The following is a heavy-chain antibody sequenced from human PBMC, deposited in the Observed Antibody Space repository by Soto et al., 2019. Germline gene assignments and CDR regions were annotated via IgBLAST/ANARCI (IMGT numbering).Heavy chain of an antibody. D-gene: IGHD5-12*01. CDR2: IYYSGNT. V-gene: IGHV4-30-4*01. CDR1: GGSISRGDYY. Sequence: QVQLQESGPGLVKPSQTLSLTCTVSGGSISRGDYYWSWIRQPPGKALEWIGYIYYSGNTYYNPSLQSRITISVDTSKNLFSLKLSSVTAADTAVYYCAALGDGYNYRAFHIWGQGTMVTVSS. CDR3: AALGDGYNYRAFHI. J-gene: IGHJ3*02.